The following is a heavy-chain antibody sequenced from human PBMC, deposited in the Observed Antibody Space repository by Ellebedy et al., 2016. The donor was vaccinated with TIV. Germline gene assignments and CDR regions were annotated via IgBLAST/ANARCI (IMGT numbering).Heavy chain of an antibody. CDR1: GFSFSSFA. CDR3: AKGALWFGEIDAFDV. Sequence: GGSLRLXXAASGFSFSSFAMTWVRQAPGKRLEWVSTISGPGSVTYYADSVRGRFTISRDNSKNTLYLHMSSLRVEDTAVYYCAKGALWFGEIDAFDVWGQGTMVTVSS. J-gene: IGHJ3*01. V-gene: IGHV3-23*01. CDR2: ISGPGSVT. D-gene: IGHD3-10*01.